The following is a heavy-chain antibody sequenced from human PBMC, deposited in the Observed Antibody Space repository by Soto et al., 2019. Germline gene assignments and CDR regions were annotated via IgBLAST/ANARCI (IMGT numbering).Heavy chain of an antibody. V-gene: IGHV4-59*01. CDR2: LYYGRSA. Sequence: QVQLQESGPGLVKPSETLSLTCAVSGDSISSYYCMWIRQPTGKGLESIGYLYYGRSANYNPSLKSRGTLSVDTSTNQCSLTLSSMTAADTAVYYCALRSMAVVPEYWGQGTLVTVSS. J-gene: IGHJ4*02. D-gene: IGHD3-22*01. CDR1: GDSISSYY. CDR3: ALRSMAVVPEY.